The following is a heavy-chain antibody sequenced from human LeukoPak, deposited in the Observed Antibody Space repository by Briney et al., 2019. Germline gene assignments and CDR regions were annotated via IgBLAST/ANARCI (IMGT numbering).Heavy chain of an antibody. CDR1: GYTFTSYG. J-gene: IGHJ4*02. V-gene: IGHV1-18*01. Sequence: AASVKVSCKASGYTFTSYGIRWVRQAPGQGLEWMGWISAYNGNTNYAQKLQGRVTMTTDTSTSTAYMELRSLRSDDTAVYYCARVTTRITMIVVVITPGDYWGQGTLVTVSS. D-gene: IGHD3-22*01. CDR2: ISAYNGNT. CDR3: ARVTTRITMIVVVITPGDY.